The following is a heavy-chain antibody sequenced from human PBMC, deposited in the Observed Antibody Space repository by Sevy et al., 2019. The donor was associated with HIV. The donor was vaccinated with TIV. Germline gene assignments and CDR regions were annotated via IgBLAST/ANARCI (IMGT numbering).Heavy chain of an antibody. V-gene: IGHV3-21*01. D-gene: IGHD2-15*01. CDR2: ISFSSNYI. CDR3: ARDDIVARDYFDF. CDR1: GFTFSSYG. J-gene: IGHJ4*02. Sequence: GGSLRLSCAASGFTFSSYGMHWVRQAPGKGLEWVSSISFSSNYIYYADSVRGRFTISRDNAKNSLYLHMDSLRDEDTALYYCARDDIVARDYFDFWGQGTLVTVSS.